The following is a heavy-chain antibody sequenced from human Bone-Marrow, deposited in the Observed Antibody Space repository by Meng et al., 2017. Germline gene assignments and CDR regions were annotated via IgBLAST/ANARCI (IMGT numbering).Heavy chain of an antibody. CDR1: GFTFSSYA. D-gene: IGHD6-19*01. J-gene: IGHJ4*02. CDR2: ISYDGSNK. CDR3: ARAVAGTGGYFDY. V-gene: IGHV3-30*01. Sequence: GESLKISCAASGFTFSSYAMHWVRQAPGKGLEWVAVISYDGSNKYYADSVKGRFTISRDNSKNTLYLQMNSLRAEDTAVYYCARAVAGTGGYFDYWGQGTLVTVSS.